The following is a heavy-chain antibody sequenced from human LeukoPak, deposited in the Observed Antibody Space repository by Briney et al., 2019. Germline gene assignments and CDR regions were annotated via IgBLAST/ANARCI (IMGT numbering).Heavy chain of an antibody. CDR1: GGSFSGYY. D-gene: IGHD6-13*01. V-gene: IGHV4-34*01. CDR3: ASLSSSSWFDY. CDR2: INHSGST. Sequence: SETPSLTCAVYGGSFSGYYWSWIRQPPGKGLEWIGEINHSGSTNYNPSLKSRVTISVDTSKNQFSLKLSSVTAADTAVYYCASLSSSSWFDYWGQGTLVTVSS. J-gene: IGHJ4*02.